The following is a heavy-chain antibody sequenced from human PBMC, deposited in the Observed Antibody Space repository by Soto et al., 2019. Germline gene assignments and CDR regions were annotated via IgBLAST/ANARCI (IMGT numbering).Heavy chain of an antibody. CDR3: ASIGRAGDY. Sequence: SETLSLTCAVYGGSFSGYYWSWIRQPPGKGLEWIGEINHSGSTNYNPSLKSRVTISVDTSKNQFSLKLSSVTAADTAVYYCASIGRAGDYWGQGTLVTVSS. J-gene: IGHJ4*02. CDR1: GGSFSGYY. V-gene: IGHV4-34*01. CDR2: INHSGST. D-gene: IGHD6-13*01.